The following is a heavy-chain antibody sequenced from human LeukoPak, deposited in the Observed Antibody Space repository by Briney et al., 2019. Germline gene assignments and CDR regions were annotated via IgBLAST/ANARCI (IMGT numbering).Heavy chain of an antibody. CDR1: VYTFTGYY. D-gene: IGHD5-12*01. CDR3: ARVLVGWEYSGYDHFEIPEAFYYFDY. CDR2: INPNSGGT. Sequence: GASVKVSCKASVYTFTGYYMHWVRQAPGQGLEWMGWINPNSGGTNYAQKFQGRVTMTRDTSISTAYMELSRLRSDDTAVYYCARVLVGWEYSGYDHFEIPEAFYYFDYWGQGTLVTVSS. V-gene: IGHV1-2*02. J-gene: IGHJ4*02.